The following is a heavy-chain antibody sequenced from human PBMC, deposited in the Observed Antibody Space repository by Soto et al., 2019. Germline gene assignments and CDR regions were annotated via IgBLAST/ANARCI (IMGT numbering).Heavy chain of an antibody. CDR3: ARNYYDSDGGYFDY. D-gene: IGHD3-22*01. CDR1: GGSVSSGSYY. J-gene: IGHJ4*02. Sequence: QVQLQESGPGLVKPSETLSLTCTVSGGSVSSGSYYWSWIRQPPGKGLEWIGYIYYSGSTNYNPSLKSRVTISVDKSKNQFSLKLSSVTAADTAVYYCARNYYDSDGGYFDYWGQGTLVTVSS. CDR2: IYYSGST. V-gene: IGHV4-61*01.